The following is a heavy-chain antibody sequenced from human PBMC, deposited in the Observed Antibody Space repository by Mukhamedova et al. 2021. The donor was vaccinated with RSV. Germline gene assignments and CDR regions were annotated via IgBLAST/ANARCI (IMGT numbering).Heavy chain of an antibody. Sequence: EWVSYITASGSIARYADSVKGRFTMSRDNAKNSLYLQMNSLRDEDTAVYYCARAVPNCGGDCSDYLGQGTLVTVSS. J-gene: IGHJ4*02. CDR2: ITASGSIA. V-gene: IGHV3-11*06. CDR3: ARAVPNCGGDCSDY. D-gene: IGHD2-21*01.